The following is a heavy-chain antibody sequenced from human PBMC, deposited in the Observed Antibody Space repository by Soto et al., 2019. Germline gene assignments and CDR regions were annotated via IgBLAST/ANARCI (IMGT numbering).Heavy chain of an antibody. CDR2: IYHSGST. V-gene: IGHV4-4*02. D-gene: IGHD3-10*01. CDR3: ARDRRGGSGSYYNGMDV. Sequence: SETLSLTCAVSGGPISSSNWWSWVRQPPGKGLEWIGEIYHSGSTNYNPSLKSRVTISVDKSKNQFSLKLSSVTAADTAVYYCARDRRGGSGSYYNGMDVWGQGTTVTVSS. J-gene: IGHJ6*02. CDR1: GGPISSSNW.